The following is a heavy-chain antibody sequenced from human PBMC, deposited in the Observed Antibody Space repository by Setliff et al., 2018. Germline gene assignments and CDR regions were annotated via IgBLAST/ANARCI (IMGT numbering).Heavy chain of an antibody. J-gene: IGHJ5*02. CDR3: ARDNTILGATDH. D-gene: IGHD1-26*01. V-gene: IGHV4-61*02. CDR2: LHTSGST. Sequence: SETLSLTCAVSGGSLNSGSYYWSWFRQSTERGLEWLGRLHTSGSTTYNPALNSRVTISVDTSTNQFSLRLTSLTAADTAVHFCARDNTILGATDHWGQGTLVTVSS. CDR1: GGSLNSGSYY.